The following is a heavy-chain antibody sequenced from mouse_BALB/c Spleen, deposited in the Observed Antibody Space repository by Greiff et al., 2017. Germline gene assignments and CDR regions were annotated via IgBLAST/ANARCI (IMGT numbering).Heavy chain of an antibody. CDR2: IWSGGST. J-gene: IGHJ2*01. V-gene: IGHV2-2*01. CDR1: GFSLTSYG. CDR3: ARLYRYYFDY. D-gene: IGHD2-14*01. Sequence: VQLQQSGPGLVQPSQSLSITCTVSGFSLTSYGVHWVRQSPGKGLEWLGVIWSGGSTDYNAAFISRLSISKDNSKSQVFLKMNSLQTDDTARYYCARLYRYYFDYWGQGTTLTVSS.